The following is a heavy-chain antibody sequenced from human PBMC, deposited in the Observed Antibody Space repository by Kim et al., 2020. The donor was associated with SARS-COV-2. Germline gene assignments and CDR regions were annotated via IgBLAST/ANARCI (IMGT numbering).Heavy chain of an antibody. CDR3: ARGRYGSGFDWFDP. CDR1: GYIFTGYY. D-gene: IGHD6-19*01. Sequence: ASVKVSCKASGYIFTGYYVHWVRQAPVQGLECMGWISPHSGYTTYAQKFQGRVTVTRDTSNSTAYMELSRLTSDDTAVYYCARGRYGSGFDWFDPWGQGT. J-gene: IGHJ5*02. CDR2: ISPHSGYT. V-gene: IGHV1-2*02.